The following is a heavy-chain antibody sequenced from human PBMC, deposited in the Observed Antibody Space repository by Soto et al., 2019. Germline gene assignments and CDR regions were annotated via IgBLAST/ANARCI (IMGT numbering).Heavy chain of an antibody. Sequence: GGSLRLSCAASGFTFSSYWMHWVRQAPGKGLVWVSRINSDGSSTSYADSVKGRFTISRDNAKNTLYLQMNSLRAEDTAVYYCARSLAMAAADYYYYGMDVWGQGTTVTVSS. CDR1: GFTFSSYW. J-gene: IGHJ6*02. CDR3: ARSLAMAAADYYYYGMDV. V-gene: IGHV3-74*01. CDR2: INSDGSST. D-gene: IGHD6-19*01.